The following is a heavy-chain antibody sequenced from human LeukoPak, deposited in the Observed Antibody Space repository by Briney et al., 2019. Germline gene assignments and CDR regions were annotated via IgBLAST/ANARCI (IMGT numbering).Heavy chain of an antibody. CDR3: ARGALGYFDWLSLDP. CDR2: INSDGSST. Sequence: GGSLRLSCAASGFTFSSYWMHWVRQAPGKGLVWVSRINSDGSSTSYADSVKGRFTISRDNAKNTLYLQMNSLRAEDTAVYYCARGALGYFDWLSLDPWGQGTLVTVSS. V-gene: IGHV3-74*01. J-gene: IGHJ5*02. CDR1: GFTFSSYW. D-gene: IGHD3-9*01.